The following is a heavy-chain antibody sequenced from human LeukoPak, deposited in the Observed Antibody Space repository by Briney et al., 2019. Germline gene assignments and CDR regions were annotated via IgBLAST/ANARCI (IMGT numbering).Heavy chain of an antibody. CDR3: ARVGHYCSGGSCYFDY. J-gene: IGHJ4*02. V-gene: IGHV1-18*01. D-gene: IGHD2-15*01. CDR2: ISAYNGNT. CDR1: GYTFTSYG. Sequence: ASVKVSCKASGYTFTSYGISWVRQAPGQGLEWMGWISAYNGNTNYAQKLQGRVTMTTDTSTSTAYMELRSLRSEDTAVYYCARVGHYCSGGSCYFDYWGQGTLVTVSS.